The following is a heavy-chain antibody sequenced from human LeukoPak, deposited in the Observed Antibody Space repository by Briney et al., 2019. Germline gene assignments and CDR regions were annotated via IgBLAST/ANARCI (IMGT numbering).Heavy chain of an antibody. CDR3: ARHGGDYGDLEYFQH. J-gene: IGHJ1*01. D-gene: IGHD4-17*01. V-gene: IGHV4-30-2*01. CDR2: IYHSGST. Sequence: SQTLSLTCAVSGGSISSGGYSWSWIRQPPGKGLEWIGYIYHSGSTYYNPSLKSRVTISVDTSKNQFSLKLSSVTAADTAVYYCARHGGDYGDLEYFQHWGQGTLVTVSS. CDR1: GGSISSGGYS.